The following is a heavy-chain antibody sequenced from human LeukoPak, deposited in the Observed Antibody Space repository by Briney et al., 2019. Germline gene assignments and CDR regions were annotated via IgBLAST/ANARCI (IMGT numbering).Heavy chain of an antibody. CDR1: GYTFTSYG. Sequence: ASVKVSCKASGYTFTSYGISWVRQAPGQGLEWMGWISAYNGNTNYAQKLQGRVTMTTDTSTSTAYMELRSLRSDDTAVYYCARGGNWDGDFWSGYYYYYYYMDVWGKGTTVTVSS. V-gene: IGHV1-18*01. CDR2: ISAYNGNT. D-gene: IGHD3-3*01. CDR3: ARGGNWDGDFWSGYYYYYYYMDV. J-gene: IGHJ6*03.